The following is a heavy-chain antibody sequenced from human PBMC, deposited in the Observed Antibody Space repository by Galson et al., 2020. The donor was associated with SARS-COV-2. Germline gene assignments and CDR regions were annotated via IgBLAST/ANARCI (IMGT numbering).Heavy chain of an antibody. CDR2: ISWNNGSI. CDR1: GFTFDDYA. CDR3: AKSYRTYYYDSSGYFCDY. V-gene: IGHV3-9*01. J-gene: IGHJ4*02. D-gene: IGHD3-22*01. Sequence: GGSLRLSCAASGFTFDDYAMHWVRQAPGKDLEWVSGISWNNGSIGYADSVKGRFTISRDNAKNSLYLQMNSLRAEDTALYYCAKSYRTYYYDSSGYFCDYWGQGTLVTVSS.